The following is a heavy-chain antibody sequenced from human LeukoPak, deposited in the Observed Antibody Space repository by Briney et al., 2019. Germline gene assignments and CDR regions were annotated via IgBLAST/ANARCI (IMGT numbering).Heavy chain of an antibody. J-gene: IGHJ3*02. CDR3: ARPETQYSSGLDGFDI. CDR2: IYSGGST. CDR1: GFTVSSNY. V-gene: IGHV3-66*04. Sequence: GSLRHSCAASGFTVSSNYMSWVRQAPGTGLEWVSIIYSGGSTYYADSVKGRFTISRDNAKNTLYLQMNSLRTEDTAVYYCARPETQYSSGLDGFDIWGQGTMVTVSS. D-gene: IGHD6-19*01.